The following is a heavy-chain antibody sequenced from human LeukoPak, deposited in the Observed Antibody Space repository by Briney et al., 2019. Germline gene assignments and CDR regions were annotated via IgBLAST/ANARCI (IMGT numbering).Heavy chain of an antibody. CDR3: AKDSITIFGVVMCY. CDR2: IYYSGST. J-gene: IGHJ4*02. D-gene: IGHD3-3*01. V-gene: IGHV4-61*01. CDR1: GGSVSSGSYY. Sequence: SETLSLTCTVSGGSVSSGSYYWSWIRQPPGKGLEWIGYIYYSGSTNYNPSLKSRVTISVDTSKNQFSLKLSSVTAADTAVYYCAKDSITIFGVVMCYWGQGTLVTVSS.